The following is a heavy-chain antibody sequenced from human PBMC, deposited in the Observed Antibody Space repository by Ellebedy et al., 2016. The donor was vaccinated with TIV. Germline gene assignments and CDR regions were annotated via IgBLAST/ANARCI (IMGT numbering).Heavy chain of an antibody. CDR3: ARGEDWFDP. V-gene: IGHV1-2*02. CDR1: GFTFSTYY. J-gene: IGHJ5*02. D-gene: IGHD3-16*01. Sequence: AASVKVSCKASGFTFSTYYIHWVRQDPRQGFEWMGWINPTSGDTNYAQKFQDRVALTRDTSVTTVYLEVNGLTSDDTAVYYCARGEDWFDPWGQGTLVTVSS. CDR2: INPTSGDT.